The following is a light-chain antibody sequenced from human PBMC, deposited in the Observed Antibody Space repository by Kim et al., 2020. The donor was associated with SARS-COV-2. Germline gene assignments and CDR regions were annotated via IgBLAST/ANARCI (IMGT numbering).Light chain of an antibody. CDR3: LQRRDWPLT. Sequence: GDRATLSGRAIQSFGNWLAWYQQKPGQAPRLLIWDASNRATGIPARFSGSGSGTDFTLTISSLEPEDFAVYYCLQRRDWPLTFGGGTKVDIK. CDR2: DAS. CDR1: QSFGNW. J-gene: IGKJ4*01. V-gene: IGKV3-11*01.